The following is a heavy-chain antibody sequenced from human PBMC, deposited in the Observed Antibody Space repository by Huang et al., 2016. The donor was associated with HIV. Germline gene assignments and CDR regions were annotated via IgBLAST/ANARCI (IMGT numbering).Heavy chain of an antibody. D-gene: IGHD3-3*01. Sequence: QLQLQESGPGLVKPSETLSLTCTVSGDSISSRSYYWGWIRQPPGKGLEWIGSIYYSGRTYYTPSLNSRVTIAVATSKNQFSLKLSSVTAADTAVYYCARHAIRYDFWSGYFHYWGQGTLVTVSS. CDR1: GDSISSRSYY. V-gene: IGHV4-39*01. CDR2: IYYSGRT. CDR3: ARHAIRYDFWSGYFHY. J-gene: IGHJ4*02.